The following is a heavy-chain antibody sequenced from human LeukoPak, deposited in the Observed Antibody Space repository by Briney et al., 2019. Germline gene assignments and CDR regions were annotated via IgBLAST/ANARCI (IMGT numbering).Heavy chain of an antibody. CDR2: INPNSGGT. Sequence: ASVKVSCKASGCTFTGYYMHWVRQAPGQGLEWMGWINPNSGGTNYAQKFQGRVTMTRDTSISTAYMELSRLRSDDTAVYYCAANIVVVPAALYYFDYWGQGTLVTVSS. D-gene: IGHD2-2*01. CDR1: GCTFTGYY. V-gene: IGHV1-2*02. J-gene: IGHJ4*02. CDR3: AANIVVVPAALYYFDY.